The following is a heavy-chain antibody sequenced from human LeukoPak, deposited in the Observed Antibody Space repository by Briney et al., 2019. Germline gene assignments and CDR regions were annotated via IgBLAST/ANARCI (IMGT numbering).Heavy chain of an antibody. D-gene: IGHD3-22*01. V-gene: IGHV4-34*01. Sequence: SETLSLTCAVYGGSFSGYYWSWIRQPPGKGLEWSATISYSGSPYYNPSLKSRVTISVDTSKNRFSLKLSSVTAADTAVYYCASPYYYDSSGYSIGYFDYWGQGTLVTVSS. CDR1: GGSFSGYY. CDR3: ASPYYYDSSGYSIGYFDY. J-gene: IGHJ4*02. CDR2: ISYSGSP.